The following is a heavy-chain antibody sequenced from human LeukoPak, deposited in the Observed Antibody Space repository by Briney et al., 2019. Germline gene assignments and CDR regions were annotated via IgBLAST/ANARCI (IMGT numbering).Heavy chain of an antibody. CDR1: GFTFSSYA. V-gene: IGHV3-30-3*01. CDR2: ISYDGSNK. D-gene: IGHD6-13*01. CDR3: ARDLGSVLCSDDPDCIAAHGLDY. Sequence: GGSLRLSCAASGFTFSSYAMHWVRQAPGKGLEWVAVISYDGSNKYYADSVKGRFTISRDNSKNTLYLQMNSLRAEDTAVYDSARDLGSVLCSDDPDCIAAHGLDYWGQGTLVTVSS. J-gene: IGHJ4*02.